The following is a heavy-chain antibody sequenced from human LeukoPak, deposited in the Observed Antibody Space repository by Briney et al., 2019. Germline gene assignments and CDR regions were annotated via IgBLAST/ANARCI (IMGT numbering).Heavy chain of an antibody. CDR2: IDPSDSYT. J-gene: IGHJ6*04. CDR1: GYSFTSYW. Sequence: GESLRISCKGSGYSFTSYWISWVRQMPGKGLEGMGRIDPSDSYTNYRPSFQGHVTISADKSISTAYLQWSSLKASDTAMYYCARDIVVVPAAMNYYYGMDVWGKGNTVTVSS. V-gene: IGHV5-10-1*01. CDR3: ARDIVVVPAAMNYYYGMDV. D-gene: IGHD2-2*01.